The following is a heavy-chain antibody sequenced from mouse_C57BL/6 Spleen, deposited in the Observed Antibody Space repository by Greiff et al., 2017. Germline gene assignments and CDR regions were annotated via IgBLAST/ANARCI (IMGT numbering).Heavy chain of an antibody. CDR2: IYPRDGST. D-gene: IGHD2-4*01. CDR3: ARSIYYDYLYYFDY. Sequence: VQLQQSGPELVKPGASVKLSCKASGYTFTSYDINWVKQRPGQGLEWIGWIYPRDGSTKYNEKFKGKATLTVDTSSSTAYMELHSLTSEDSAVYFCARSIYYDYLYYFDYWGQGTTLTVSS. J-gene: IGHJ2*01. V-gene: IGHV1-85*01. CDR1: GYTFTSYD.